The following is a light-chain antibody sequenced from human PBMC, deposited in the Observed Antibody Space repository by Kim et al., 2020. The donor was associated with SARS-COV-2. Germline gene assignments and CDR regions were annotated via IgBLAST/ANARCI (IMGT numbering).Light chain of an antibody. J-gene: IGLJ3*02. CDR2: DIS. V-gene: IGLV2-23*02. CDR3: CSFTSAVNWM. Sequence: GHSITISCSGTISDIATYSLLSWYQQHPGKAPRLIIFDISMRPSGVSGRFSGSKSGNTASLTISGLHPDDEADYFCCSFTSAVNWMFGGGTQLTVL. CDR1: ISDIATYSL.